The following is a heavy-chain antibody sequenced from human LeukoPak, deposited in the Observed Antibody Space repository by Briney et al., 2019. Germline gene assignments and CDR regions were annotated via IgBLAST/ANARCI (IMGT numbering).Heavy chain of an antibody. CDR2: IYYSGST. D-gene: IGHD3-16*01. V-gene: IGHV4-59*02. CDR3: ARETSQKGAHYMDV. Sequence: SETLSLTCTVSGGSVSSYYWSWIRQPPGEGLEWIGYIYYSGSTNYNPSLKSRVTISVDTSKNQFSLKLSSVTAADTAVYYCARETSQKGAHYMDVWGKGTTVTISS. J-gene: IGHJ6*03. CDR1: GGSVSSYY.